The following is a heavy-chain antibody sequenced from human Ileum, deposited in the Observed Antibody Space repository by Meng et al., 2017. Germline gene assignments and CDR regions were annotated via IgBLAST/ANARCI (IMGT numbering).Heavy chain of an antibody. V-gene: IGHV4-61*01. J-gene: IGHJ4*02. CDR2: MYFSGST. CDR3: ARGHYDKYFDS. D-gene: IGHD3-22*01. Sequence: QVQVPESGPGLVRPSETLSLTCTISGGSVNTGSYSWSWIRQPPGKGLEWIGYMYFSGSTKYNASLKSRVSISVDTSKKQFSLNLTSVTAADTAVYYCARGHYDKYFDSWGQGTLVTVSS. CDR1: GGSVNTGSYS.